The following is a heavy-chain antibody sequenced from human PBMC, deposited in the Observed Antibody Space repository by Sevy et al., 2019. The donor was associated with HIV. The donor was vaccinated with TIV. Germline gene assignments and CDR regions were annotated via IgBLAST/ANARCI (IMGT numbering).Heavy chain of an antibody. Sequence: GGSLRLSCVVSGIIFTSSGMHLVRQAPGKGLEWVAVISYHGRDKFYADSVKGRFTISRDNSKNILYLQMNGLRIEDTAVYYCAKDFTGYNGMDVWGQGTMVTVSS. CDR3: AKDFTGYNGMDV. D-gene: IGHD3-9*01. V-gene: IGHV3-30*18. CDR2: ISYHGRDK. J-gene: IGHJ6*02. CDR1: GIIFTSSG.